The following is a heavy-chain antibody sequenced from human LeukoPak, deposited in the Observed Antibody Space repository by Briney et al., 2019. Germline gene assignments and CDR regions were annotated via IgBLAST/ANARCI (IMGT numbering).Heavy chain of an antibody. CDR3: RYNVGFES. D-gene: IGHD1-1*01. CDR2: IRSKTNSYAT. Sequence: GGSLRLSCAASGFTFSGSAMHWVRQASGKGLEWVGRIRSKTNSYATSYAASVKGRFALSRDDSKNTAYLQMNSLKTEDTAVYCTRYNVGFESWGQGTLVTVSS. J-gene: IGHJ4*02. CDR1: GFTFSGSA. V-gene: IGHV3-73*01.